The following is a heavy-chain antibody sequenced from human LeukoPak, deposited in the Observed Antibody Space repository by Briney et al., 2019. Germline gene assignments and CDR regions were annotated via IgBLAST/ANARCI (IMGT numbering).Heavy chain of an antibody. CDR3: ARLSHIAAAGSYSYHALDV. CDR1: GGSISPHS. CDR2: IYNSGGS. Sequence: SETLSLTCTVSGGSISPHSWSWIRQPPGKGLESVGFIYNSGGSDYNPSLNSRLTMSVDTSKNQLSLKLRSVTAADTAVYYCARLSHIAAAGSYSYHALDVWGQGTTVTVSS. D-gene: IGHD6-13*01. V-gene: IGHV4-59*08. J-gene: IGHJ6*02.